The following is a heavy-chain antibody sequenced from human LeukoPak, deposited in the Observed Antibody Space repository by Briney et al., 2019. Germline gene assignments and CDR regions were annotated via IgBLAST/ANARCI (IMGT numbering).Heavy chain of an antibody. Sequence: PAGSLRLSCEASGSTIGNYGMSWVRQAPRQGLGWVSTGGISAGGTYYAAAVEGRFTISRDNSKKTVILQMNRLRGEDTAVYYCAKDRWEITIGDAFGFWGQGTKVAVSS. J-gene: IGHJ3*01. CDR1: GSTIGNYG. CDR3: AKDRWEITIGDAFGF. V-gene: IGHV3-23*01. D-gene: IGHD3-3*01. CDR2: GGISAGGT.